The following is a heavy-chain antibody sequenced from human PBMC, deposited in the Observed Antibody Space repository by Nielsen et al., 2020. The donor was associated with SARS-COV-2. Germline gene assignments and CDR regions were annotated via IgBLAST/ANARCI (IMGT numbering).Heavy chain of an antibody. J-gene: IGHJ6*03. D-gene: IGHD6-6*01. V-gene: IGHV3-30-3*01. CDR2: ISYDGSNK. CDR3: AREGMESIAARLDYYYYYMDV. Sequence: GGSLRLSCAASGFTFSSYAMHWVRQAPGKGLEWVAVISYDGSNKYYADSVKGRFTISRDNSKNTLYLQMNSLRAEDTAVYYCAREGMESIAARLDYYYYYMDVWGKGTTVTVSS. CDR1: GFTFSSYA.